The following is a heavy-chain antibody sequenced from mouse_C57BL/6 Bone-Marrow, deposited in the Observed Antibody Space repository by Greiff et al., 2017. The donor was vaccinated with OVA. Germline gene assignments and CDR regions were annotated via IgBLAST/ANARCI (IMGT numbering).Heavy chain of an antibody. J-gene: IGHJ4*01. CDR2: IWRGGST. V-gene: IGHV2-5*01. D-gene: IGHD2-5*01. Sequence: VQVVESGPGLVQPSQSLSITCTVSGFSLTSYGVHWVRQSPGKGLEWLGVIWRGGSTDYNAAFMSRLSITKDNSKSQVFFKMNSLQADDTAIYYCAKRLSYYSNPYYYAMDYWGQGTSVTVSS. CDR3: AKRLSYYSNPYYYAMDY. CDR1: GFSLTSYG.